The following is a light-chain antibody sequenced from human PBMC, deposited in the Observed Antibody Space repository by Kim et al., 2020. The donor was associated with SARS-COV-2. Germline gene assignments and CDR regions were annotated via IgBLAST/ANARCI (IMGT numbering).Light chain of an antibody. CDR2: AAA. CDR3: QSDTGLPRT. J-gene: IGKJ1*01. Sequence: ATVGDRATITSGASLGINNYLAWYQQIPGKVPNFLIYAAAALQSGDTARFSGSVSGTAFTLTISSLQHEDGATYYCQSDTGLPRTLGQGTKVDIK. CDR1: LGINNY. V-gene: IGKV1-27*01.